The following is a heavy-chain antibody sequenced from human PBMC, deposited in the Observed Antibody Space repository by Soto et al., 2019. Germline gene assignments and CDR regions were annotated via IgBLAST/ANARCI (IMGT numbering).Heavy chain of an antibody. CDR2: MNPYNGNA. CDR3: ARRKERSGPHYFDS. D-gene: IGHD6-25*01. J-gene: IGHJ4*02. V-gene: IGHV1-8*01. CDR1: GYTFITYD. Sequence: ASVKVSCKASGYTFITYDIHWVRQATGQGLEWMGWMNPYNGNAGYAQKFQGRVTMTRNTSISTAYMELSSLRSEDTAVYFCARRKERSGPHYFDSWGQGTLVTVSS.